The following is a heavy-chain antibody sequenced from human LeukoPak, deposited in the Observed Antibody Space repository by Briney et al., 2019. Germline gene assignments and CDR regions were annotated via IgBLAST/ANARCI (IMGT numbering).Heavy chain of an antibody. CDR3: ARGYTYGDY. V-gene: IGHV1-46*01. Sequence: ASVKVSCKASGYTFTGYYMHWVRQAPGQGLEWMGIINPSSGSTSYAQNFQGRGTMTRDTSSSTVNMELSSLRSEATAVYYCARGYTYGDYWGQGTLVTVSS. D-gene: IGHD5-18*01. CDR1: GYTFTGYY. J-gene: IGHJ4*02. CDR2: INPSSGST.